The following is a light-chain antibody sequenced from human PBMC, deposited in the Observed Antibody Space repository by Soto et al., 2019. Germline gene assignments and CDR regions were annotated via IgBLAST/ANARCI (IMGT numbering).Light chain of an antibody. V-gene: IGLV4-69*01. CDR1: SGHSSYA. Sequence: QLVLTQSPSASASLGASVKLTCTLSSGHSSYAIAWHQQQPEKGPRYLMKLNSDGSHSKGDGNPDRFSGSSSGAERYLTISSLQSEDAADYYCQTWGSGIRVVFGGCTKLTVL. CDR2: LNSDGSH. CDR3: QTWGSGIRVV. J-gene: IGLJ2*01.